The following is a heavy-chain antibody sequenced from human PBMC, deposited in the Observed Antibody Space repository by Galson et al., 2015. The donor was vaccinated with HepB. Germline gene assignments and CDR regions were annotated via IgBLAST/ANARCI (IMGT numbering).Heavy chain of an antibody. CDR2: FDPEDGET. CDR1: GSTLTELS. V-gene: IGHV1-24*01. J-gene: IGHJ6*02. D-gene: IGHD3-10*01. CDR3: ATDRVPSMVRGVMMRGVGSRYYYYYGMDV. Sequence: SVKVSCKVSGSTLTELSMHWVRQAPGKGLEWMGGFDPEDGETIYAQKFQGRVTMTEDTSTDTAYMELSSLRSEDTAVYYCATDRVPSMVRGVMMRGVGSRYYYYYGMDVWGQGTTVTVSS.